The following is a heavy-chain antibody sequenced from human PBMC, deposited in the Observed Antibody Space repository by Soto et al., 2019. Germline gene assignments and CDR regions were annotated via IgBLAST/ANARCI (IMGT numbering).Heavy chain of an antibody. J-gene: IGHJ5*02. CDR2: IYVTGAV. CDR1: GAALNSGNYY. D-gene: IGHD2-21*01. V-gene: IGHV4-31*03. Sequence: SETLSLTCSVCGAALNSGNYYWSWIRQVPGKGLEWIGHIYVTGAVDYNPSLRDRITISQDTSGRQFSLNLRLVTAADTAVYYCARLRIATNNYKWFDPWGQGTLVTVSS. CDR3: ARLRIATNNYKWFDP.